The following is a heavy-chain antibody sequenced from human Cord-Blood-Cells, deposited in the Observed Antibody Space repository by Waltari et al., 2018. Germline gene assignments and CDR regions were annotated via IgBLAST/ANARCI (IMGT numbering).Heavy chain of an antibody. D-gene: IGHD3-16*01. CDR1: GFPFSSYA. Sequence: EVQLVESGGGLVQPGGSLRLSCAASGFPFSSYAMNWVLQAQGQGLEWVSAISGSGGSTYYAGSVKGRFTISRDNSKNTLYLQMNSLRAEDTAVYYCAKDTSFTFGGVTRPPFDYWGQGTLVTVSS. CDR2: ISGSGGST. CDR3: AKDTSFTFGGVTRPPFDY. J-gene: IGHJ4*02. V-gene: IGHV3-23*04.